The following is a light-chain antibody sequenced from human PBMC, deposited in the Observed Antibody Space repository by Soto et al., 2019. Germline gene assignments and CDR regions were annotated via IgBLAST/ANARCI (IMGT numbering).Light chain of an antibody. CDR3: SSFSVASPL. CDR1: SNDIGGYNY. J-gene: IGLJ1*01. Sequence: QSVLTQPASMSGSPGQSVTISCAGTSNDIGGYNYVSWYQHHPGTAPKLIIYDVSSRPSGVSHRFSGSKSSNTASLTISGLQAEDEADYYCSSFSVASPLFGTGTKVTAL. CDR2: DVS. V-gene: IGLV2-14*01.